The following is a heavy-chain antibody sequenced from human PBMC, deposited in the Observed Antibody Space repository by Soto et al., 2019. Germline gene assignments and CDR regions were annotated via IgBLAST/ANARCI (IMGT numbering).Heavy chain of an antibody. CDR2: ISYDGSNK. V-gene: IGHV3-30-3*01. Sequence: VGSLRLSCAASGFTFSSYAMHWVRQAPGKGLEWVAVISYDGSNKYYADSVKGRFTISRDNSKNTLYLQMNNLRAEDTAVYYCAKAPISLDGSGYYFASFDYWGHGTRVTVSS. J-gene: IGHJ4*01. CDR1: GFTFSSYA. D-gene: IGHD3-22*01. CDR3: AKAPISLDGSGYYFASFDY.